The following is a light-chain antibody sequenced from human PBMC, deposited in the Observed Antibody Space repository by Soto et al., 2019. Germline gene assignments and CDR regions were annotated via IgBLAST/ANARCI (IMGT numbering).Light chain of an antibody. CDR1: QGIRND. V-gene: IGKV1-17*01. Sequence: DIQMTQSPSSLSASVGDRVTITCRASQGIRNDLAWYQQKPGRAPKRLIYAASTLQSGVPSRFSGSGSGTDFTLTISCLQSEDFATYYCQQYYSYPWTFGQGTKVDIK. J-gene: IGKJ1*01. CDR2: AAS. CDR3: QQYYSYPWT.